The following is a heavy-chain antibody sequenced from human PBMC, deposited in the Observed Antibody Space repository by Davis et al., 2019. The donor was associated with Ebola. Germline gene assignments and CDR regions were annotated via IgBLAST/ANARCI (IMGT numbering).Heavy chain of an antibody. CDR3: AKADRLLG. V-gene: IGHV3-53*05. Sequence: GESLKTSCAASGFTVSSNYMSWVRQAPGKGLEWVSVIYSGGSTYYADSVKGRFTISRDNSKNTLYLQMNSLRAEDTTVYYCAKADRLLGWGQGTLVTVSS. D-gene: IGHD3-3*02. J-gene: IGHJ4*02. CDR2: IYSGGST. CDR1: GFTVSSNY.